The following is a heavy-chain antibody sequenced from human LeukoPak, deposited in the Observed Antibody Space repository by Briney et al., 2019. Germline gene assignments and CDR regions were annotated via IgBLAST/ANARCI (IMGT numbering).Heavy chain of an antibody. Sequence: ASVKVSCKASGYTFTSYGISWVRQAPGQGLEWMGWISAYNGNTNYAQKLQGRVTMTTDTSTSTAYMELRSLRSDDTAVYYCAKLPRRLVGATSNWFDPWGQGTLVTVSS. CDR2: ISAYNGNT. V-gene: IGHV1-18*01. D-gene: IGHD1-26*01. J-gene: IGHJ5*02. CDR3: AKLPRRLVGATSNWFDP. CDR1: GYTFTSYG.